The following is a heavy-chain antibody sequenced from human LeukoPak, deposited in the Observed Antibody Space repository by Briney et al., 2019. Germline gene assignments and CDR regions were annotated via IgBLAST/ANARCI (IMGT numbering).Heavy chain of an antibody. CDR1: GYTFTSYY. Sequence: GASVKVSCKASGYTFTSYYMHWVRQAPGQGLEWMGIINPSGGSTSYAQKFQGRVTMTRDMSTSTDYMELSSLRSEDTAVYYCARGLLRGGGFDPWGQGTLVTVSS. V-gene: IGHV1-46*01. D-gene: IGHD1-26*01. J-gene: IGHJ5*02. CDR3: ARGLLRGGGFDP. CDR2: INPSGGST.